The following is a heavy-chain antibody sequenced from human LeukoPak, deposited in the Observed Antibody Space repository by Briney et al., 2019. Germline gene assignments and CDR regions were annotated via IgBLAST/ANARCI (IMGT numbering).Heavy chain of an antibody. CDR1: GYTLTELS. D-gene: IGHD2-15*01. CDR2: FDPEDGET. V-gene: IGHV1-24*01. CDR3: ATELVVAATGIHWFDP. J-gene: IGHJ5*02. Sequence: ASVKVSCKVSGYTLTELSMHWVRQAPGKGLEWMGGFDPEDGETIYAQKFQGRVTMTEDTSTDTAYMELSSLRSEDTAVYYCATELVVAATGIHWFDPWGQGTLVTVSS.